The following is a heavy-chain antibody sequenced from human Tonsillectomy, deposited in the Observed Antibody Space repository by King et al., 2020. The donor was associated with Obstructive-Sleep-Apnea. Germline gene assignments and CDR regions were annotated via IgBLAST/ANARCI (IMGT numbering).Heavy chain of an antibody. D-gene: IGHD5-24*01. CDR3: AREVRGWRQSRIYGMDV. V-gene: IGHV4-38-2*02. CDR2: IFHSGRT. CDR1: GYSISSGYY. J-gene: IGHJ6*02. Sequence: VQLQESGPGLVKPSDTLSLTCTVSGYSISSGYYWGWIRQSPGKGLEWIGSIFHSGRTYYNPSLKSRVTISEDTTKNQFSLKLSSVTAADTALYYCAREVRGWRQSRIYGMDVWVQGTTVTVS.